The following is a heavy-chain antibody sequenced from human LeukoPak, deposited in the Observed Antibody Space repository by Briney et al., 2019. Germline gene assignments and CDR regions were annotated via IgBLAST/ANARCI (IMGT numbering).Heavy chain of an antibody. Sequence: KISCKGSGYSFTSYAISWVRQAPGQGLEWMGGIIPIFGTANYAQKFQGRITITADESTSTAYMELSSLRSEDTAVYYCARSVSSSYDYWGQGTLVTVSS. CDR2: IIPIFGTA. CDR1: GYSFTSYA. CDR3: ARSVSSSYDY. J-gene: IGHJ4*02. V-gene: IGHV1-69*01. D-gene: IGHD6-13*01.